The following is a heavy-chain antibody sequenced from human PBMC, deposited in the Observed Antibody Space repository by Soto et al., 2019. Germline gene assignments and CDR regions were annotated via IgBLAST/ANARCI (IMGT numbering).Heavy chain of an antibody. J-gene: IGHJ4*02. D-gene: IGHD4-17*01. CDR1: GYTFTSYD. Sequence: ASVKVSCKASGYTFTSYDINWVRQATGQGLEWMGWMNPNSGNTGYAQKFQGRVTMTRNTSISTAYMELSSLRSEDTAVYYCARTLRAEYGDYDYYFDYWGQGTLVTVSS. V-gene: IGHV1-8*01. CDR3: ARTLRAEYGDYDYYFDY. CDR2: MNPNSGNT.